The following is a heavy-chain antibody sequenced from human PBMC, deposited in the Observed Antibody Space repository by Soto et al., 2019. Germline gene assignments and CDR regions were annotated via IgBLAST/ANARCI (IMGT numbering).Heavy chain of an antibody. D-gene: IGHD1-26*01. CDR1: GGSISSYY. V-gene: IGHV4-59*01. CDR2: IYYSGST. J-gene: IGHJ4*02. Sequence: PSETLSLTXTVSGGSISSYYWSWIRQPPGKGLEWIGYIYYSGSTNYNPSLKSRVTISVDTSKNQFSLKLSSVTAADTAVYYCARGWGSYRFDYWGQGTLVTVS. CDR3: ARGWGSYRFDY.